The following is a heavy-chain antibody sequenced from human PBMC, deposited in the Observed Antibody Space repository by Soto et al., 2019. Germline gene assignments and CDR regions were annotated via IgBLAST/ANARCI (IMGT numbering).Heavy chain of an antibody. CDR1: GGSISSGTHS. CDR3: ARATYYYDSSGYQTSLFDY. V-gene: IGHV4-31*03. J-gene: IGHJ4*02. CDR2: IYYSGST. D-gene: IGHD3-22*01. Sequence: SETLSLPCTVSGGSISSGTHSWSWIRQHLGKGLEWIGYIYYSGSTYYNPSLKSRVTISVDTSKNQFSLKLSSVTAADTAVYYCARATYYYDSSGYQTSLFDYWGQGALVTVSS.